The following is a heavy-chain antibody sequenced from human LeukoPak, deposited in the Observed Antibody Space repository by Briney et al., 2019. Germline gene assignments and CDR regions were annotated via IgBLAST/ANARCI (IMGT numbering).Heavy chain of an antibody. D-gene: IGHD3-3*01. CDR3: ARDRAWNYFDY. CDR2: ISNDGSRK. J-gene: IGHJ4*02. V-gene: IGHV3-30*03. Sequence: PGRSLRLSCAPSGFTFSRHGMHWVRQAPGKGLEWVAIISNDGSRKYYATSVEGRFTISRDNSKNTLYLQMDSLRAEDTAVYYCARDRAWNYFDYWGQGTRVTVSS. CDR1: GFTFSRHG.